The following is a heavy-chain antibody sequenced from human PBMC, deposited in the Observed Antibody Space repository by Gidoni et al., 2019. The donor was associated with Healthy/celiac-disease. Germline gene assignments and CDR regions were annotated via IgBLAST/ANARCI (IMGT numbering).Heavy chain of an antibody. CDR1: GGSFSGYY. V-gene: IGHV4-34*01. D-gene: IGHD3-9*01. Sequence: QVQLQQWGAGLLKPSETLSLTCAVYGGSFSGYYWSWIRQPPGKGLEWIGEINHSGSTNYNPSLKSLDTISVDTSKNQFSLKLSSVTAADTAVYYCARGSPYYDILTGYYSPGFDYWGQGTLVTVSS. CDR3: ARGSPYYDILTGYYSPGFDY. J-gene: IGHJ4*02. CDR2: INHSGST.